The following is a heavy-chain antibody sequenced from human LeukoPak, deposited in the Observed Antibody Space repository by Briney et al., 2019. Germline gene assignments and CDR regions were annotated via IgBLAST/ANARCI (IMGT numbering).Heavy chain of an antibody. V-gene: IGHV4-34*01. CDR1: VGSFSGYY. D-gene: IGHD3-10*01. Sequence: SETLSLTCAVYVGSFSGYYWSWIRQPPGKGREWIGEINHSGSTNYNSSLKSRVTISVDASKNQFSLKLSSVTAADKAVYYCARGYYGSGSHCCHMDVWGKGTTITVS. J-gene: IGHJ6*03. CDR2: INHSGST. CDR3: ARGYYGSGSHCCHMDV.